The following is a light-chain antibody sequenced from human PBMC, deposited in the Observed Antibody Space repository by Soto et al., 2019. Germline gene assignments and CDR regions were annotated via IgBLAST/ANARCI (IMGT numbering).Light chain of an antibody. CDR1: QNVFDN. V-gene: IGKV3D-15*01. CDR2: GAS. CDR3: QQYNNWPWT. Sequence: EIVMTQSPATLSVSPGERATLSCRASQNVFDNLAWYQQKPGQAPRLLIYGASSRATGIPDRFSGSGSGTEFTLTISSLQSEDFAVYYCQQYNNWPWTFGQGTKVDIK. J-gene: IGKJ1*01.